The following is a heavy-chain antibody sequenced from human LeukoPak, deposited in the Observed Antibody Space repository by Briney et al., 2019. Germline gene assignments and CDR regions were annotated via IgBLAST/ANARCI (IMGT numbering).Heavy chain of an antibody. V-gene: IGHV4-59*04. CDR1: GGSISSYY. Sequence: SEALSLTCTVSGGSISSYYWSWIRQPPGKGLEWIGYIYYSGSTYYNPSLKSRVTISVDTSKNQFSLKLSSVTAADTAVYYCARNVVGSARLYNWFDPWGQGTLVTVSS. J-gene: IGHJ5*02. CDR2: IYYSGST. D-gene: IGHD2-21*01. CDR3: ARNVVGSARLYNWFDP.